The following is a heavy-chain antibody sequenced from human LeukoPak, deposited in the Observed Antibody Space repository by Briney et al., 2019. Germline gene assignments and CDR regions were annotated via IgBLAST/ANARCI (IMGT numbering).Heavy chain of an antibody. CDR3: ARGATGDGWFDP. V-gene: IGHV4-59*01. J-gene: IGHJ5*02. CDR2: IYYSGST. D-gene: IGHD7-27*01. CDR1: GGSISSYY. Sequence: SETLSLTCTVSGGSISSYYWSWIRQPPGKGLEWIGYIYYSGSTNYNPSLKSRVTISVDTSKNQFFLKLSSVTAADTAVYYCARGATGDGWFDPWGQGTLVTVSS.